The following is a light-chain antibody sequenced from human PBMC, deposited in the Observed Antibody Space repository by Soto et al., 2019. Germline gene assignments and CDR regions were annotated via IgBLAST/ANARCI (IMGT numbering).Light chain of an antibody. J-gene: IGKJ1*01. CDR3: QQYGSSGT. Sequence: EIVLTQPPGTLYLSQVERSTLSFRASQSVSNNYLAWYQQKPGQAPRLLIYGASNRATGIPDRFSGSGSGTDFTLTISRLEPEDFAVYYCQQYGSSGTFGQGTKVDIK. V-gene: IGKV3-20*01. CDR1: QSVSNNY. CDR2: GAS.